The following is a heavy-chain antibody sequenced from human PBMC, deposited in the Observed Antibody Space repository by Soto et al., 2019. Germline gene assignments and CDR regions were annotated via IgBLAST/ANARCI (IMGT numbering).Heavy chain of an antibody. D-gene: IGHD2-8*01. CDR1: GFSFSSYE. CDR2: ISSSGTSI. CDR3: ARDPGGSKGVCSRFDY. V-gene: IGHV3-48*03. J-gene: IGHJ4*02. Sequence: EVQLVESGGGLVQPGGALRLSCAASGFSFSSYEMNWVRQAPGKGLACVSYISSSGTSITYADSVKGRVTISRDNAKNSLYLQMNSLRAEDTAVYYCARDPGGSKGVCSRFDYWGQGTLVTVSS.